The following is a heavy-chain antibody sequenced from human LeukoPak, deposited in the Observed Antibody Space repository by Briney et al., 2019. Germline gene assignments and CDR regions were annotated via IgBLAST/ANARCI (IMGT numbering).Heavy chain of an antibody. CDR3: ARGPLWFGDFPNFDY. J-gene: IGHJ4*02. CDR2: ISAYNGNT. V-gene: IGHV1-18*01. D-gene: IGHD3-10*01. CDR1: GYTFTSYG. Sequence: ASVKVSCKASGYTFTSYGISWVRQAPGRGLEWMGWISAYNGNTNYAQKLQGRVTMTTDTSTSTAYMELRSLRSDDTAVYYCARGPLWFGDFPNFDYWGQGTLVTVSS.